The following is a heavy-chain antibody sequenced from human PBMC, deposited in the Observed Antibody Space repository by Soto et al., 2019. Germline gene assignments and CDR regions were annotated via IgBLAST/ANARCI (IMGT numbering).Heavy chain of an antibody. Sequence: SETLSLTCAVSGASVSSTYWWSRVRQPPGKGPEWIGEINHRGSANYNPSLKSRVTISVDISKSQFSLRLTSVTAADTAVYYCARYNAASDTYYFDFWGQGALVTVSS. CDR1: GASVSSTYW. V-gene: IGHV4-4*02. CDR2: INHRGSA. CDR3: ARYNAASDTYYFDF. D-gene: IGHD6-13*01. J-gene: IGHJ4*02.